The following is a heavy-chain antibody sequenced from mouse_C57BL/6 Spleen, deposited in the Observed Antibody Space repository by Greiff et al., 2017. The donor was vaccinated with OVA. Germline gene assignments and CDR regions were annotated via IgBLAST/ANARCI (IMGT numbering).Heavy chain of an antibody. CDR3: ARGGNWDHFDY. Sequence: VQLQQSGAELVKPGASVKISCKASGYAFSSYWMNWVKQRPGQGLEWIGQIYPGDGDTNYNGKFKGKATLTADKSSSTAYMQLSSLTSEDSAVYFCARGGNWDHFDYWGQGTTLTVSS. V-gene: IGHV1-80*01. CDR1: GYAFSSYW. CDR2: IYPGDGDT. D-gene: IGHD4-1*02. J-gene: IGHJ2*01.